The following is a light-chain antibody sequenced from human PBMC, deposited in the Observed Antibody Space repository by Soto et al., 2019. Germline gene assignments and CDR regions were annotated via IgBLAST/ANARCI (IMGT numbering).Light chain of an antibody. J-gene: IGKJ1*01. CDR1: QRISTW. Sequence: DIQMTQSPSTLSASVGDRVTITCRASQRISTWLAWYQQKPGKAPTLLIYDASSLQGGVPSRFSGSGSGTEFTLTISSLQPDDFATYYCQQYNNYSWTFGQGTKGDIK. CDR2: DAS. V-gene: IGKV1-5*01. CDR3: QQYNNYSWT.